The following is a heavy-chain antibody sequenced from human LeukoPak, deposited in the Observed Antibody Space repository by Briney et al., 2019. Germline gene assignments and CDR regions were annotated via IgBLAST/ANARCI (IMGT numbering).Heavy chain of an antibody. CDR3: AREGGYCSSTSCCGFDP. CDR2: MNPNSGNT. Sequence: ASVKVSCKASGYTFTSYDINWVRQATGQGLEWMGWMNPNSGNTGYAQKFQGRVTMTRNTSTSTAYMELSSLSSEDTAVYYCAREGGYCSSTSCCGFDPWGQGTLVTVSS. V-gene: IGHV1-8*02. J-gene: IGHJ5*02. CDR1: GYTFTSYD. D-gene: IGHD2-2*01.